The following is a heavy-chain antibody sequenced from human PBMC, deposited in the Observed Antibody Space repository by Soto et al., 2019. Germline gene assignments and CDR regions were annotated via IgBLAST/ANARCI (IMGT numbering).Heavy chain of an antibody. V-gene: IGHV3-30*18. Sequence: QVQLVESGGGVVQSGMSLRLSCTASGFIFSTYGMHWVRQAPCKGLAWVALVSSDGSSKFYADSMKGRFTISRDNSKNTLYLQMNSLRTEDTAVYYCAKVGYCRGGSCYADDAFDIWGQGTVVTVSS. CDR1: GFIFSTYG. D-gene: IGHD2-15*01. CDR2: VSSDGSSK. CDR3: AKVGYCRGGSCYADDAFDI. J-gene: IGHJ3*02.